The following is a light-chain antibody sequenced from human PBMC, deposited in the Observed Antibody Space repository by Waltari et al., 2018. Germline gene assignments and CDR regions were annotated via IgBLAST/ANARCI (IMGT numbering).Light chain of an antibody. CDR3: LSYDSSLSGYV. V-gene: IGLV1-40*01. Sequence: QSVLTQPPSVSGAPGQRVTISCTGNNSNIGAGYDVHWFQQLPGTAPKLLIYGTINRPSGVPDRFAGSKSGTATSLAITGLQAEDEADYYCLSYDSSLSGYVFGSGTKVTVL. CDR1: NSNIGAGYD. CDR2: GTI. J-gene: IGLJ1*01.